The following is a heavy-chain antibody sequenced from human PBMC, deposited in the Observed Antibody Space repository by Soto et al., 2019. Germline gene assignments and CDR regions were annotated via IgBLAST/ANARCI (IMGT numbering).Heavy chain of an antibody. CDR3: ARDKESQVLTTAFDI. V-gene: IGHV1-18*01. J-gene: IGHJ3*02. D-gene: IGHD4-17*01. Sequence: TFQGRVTMTTDTSTSTAYMELSSLRSEDTAVYYCARDKESQVLTTAFDIWGQGTMVTVSS.